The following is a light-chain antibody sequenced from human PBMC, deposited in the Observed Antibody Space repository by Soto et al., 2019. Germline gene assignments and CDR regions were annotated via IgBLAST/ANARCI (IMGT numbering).Light chain of an antibody. J-gene: IGLJ2*01. Sequence: QSVLTQPPSASGSPGQSVTISCTGASSDVGGYNFVSWYQHHPGKAPRLMIYDVTQRPSGVPDRFSGSKSGNTASLTVSGLQVDDEAYYYCSSYAGCSIPVAFGGGTKVTVL. CDR3: SSYAGCSIPVA. CDR1: SSDVGGYNF. V-gene: IGLV2-8*01. CDR2: DVT.